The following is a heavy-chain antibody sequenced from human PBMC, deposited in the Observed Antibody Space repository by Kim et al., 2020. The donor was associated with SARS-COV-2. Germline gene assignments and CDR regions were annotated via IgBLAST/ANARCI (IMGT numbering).Heavy chain of an antibody. D-gene: IGHD6-13*01. V-gene: IGHV3-7*01. CDR1: GFTFSIYW. CDR3: ARGYSPGTWYAGGYFDY. Sequence: GGSLRLSCAASGFTFSIYWMSWVRQAPGKGLEWVANIKQDGSEKYYVDSVKGRFTISRDNAKNSLYLQMNSLRAEDTAVYYFARGYSPGTWYAGGYFDY. CDR2: IKQDGSEK. J-gene: IGHJ4*03.